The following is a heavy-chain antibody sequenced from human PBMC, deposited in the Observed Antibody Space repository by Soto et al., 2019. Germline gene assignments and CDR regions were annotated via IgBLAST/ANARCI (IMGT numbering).Heavy chain of an antibody. CDR2: IYHSGST. D-gene: IGHD6-13*01. Sequence: QVQLQESGPGLVKPSGTLSLTCADYCGSISSSNWWSWVRQPPGKGLEWIGEIYHSGSTNYNPSLKSRVTISVDKSKNQFSLKLSSVTAADTAVYYCARRGSSSWSYYFDYWGQGTLVTVSS. J-gene: IGHJ4*02. CDR3: ARRGSSSWSYYFDY. CDR1: CGSISSSNW. V-gene: IGHV4-4*02.